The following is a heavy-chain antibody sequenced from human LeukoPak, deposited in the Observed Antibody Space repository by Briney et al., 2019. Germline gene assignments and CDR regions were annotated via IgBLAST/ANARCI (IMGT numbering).Heavy chain of an antibody. Sequence: PSETLSLTCTVSDYPIISGYYWGWIRQPPGKGLEWIGNIYYSGSTYYNPSLKSRVTISVDTSKNQVSLKLSSVTAADTAVYYCAKGDWADTEGDYFDSWGQGTLVTVSS. CDR2: IYYSGST. CDR3: AKGDWADTEGDYFDS. V-gene: IGHV4-38-2*02. D-gene: IGHD3/OR15-3a*01. CDR1: DYPIISGYY. J-gene: IGHJ4*02.